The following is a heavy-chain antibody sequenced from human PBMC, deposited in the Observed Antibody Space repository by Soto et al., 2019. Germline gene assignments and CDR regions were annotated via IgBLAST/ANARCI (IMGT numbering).Heavy chain of an antibody. CDR1: GYTFTGYY. J-gene: IGHJ3*02. CDR3: ARGYCSGGTCYLSEAFDI. V-gene: IGHV1-2*02. Sequence: QVQLVQSGAEVKKPGASVKVSCKASGYTFTGYYIHWVRQAPGQGLEWMGWVNPNSGGANYSQNCQGRVTMTRDTSITTAYMELSRLRSDDTAEYYCARGYCSGGTCYLSEAFDIWGQGTMVTVSS. D-gene: IGHD2-15*01. CDR2: VNPNSGGA.